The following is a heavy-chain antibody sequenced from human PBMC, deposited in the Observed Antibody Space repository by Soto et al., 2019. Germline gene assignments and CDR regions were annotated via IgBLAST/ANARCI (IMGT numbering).Heavy chain of an antibody. J-gene: IGHJ4*02. V-gene: IGHV3-23*01. CDR1: GFTFSSSA. D-gene: IGHD3-22*01. Sequence: GGSLRLSCAASGFTFSSSAMSWVRQAPGKGLEWVSAISGSGAGTYYADSVKGRFTISRDNSKDTLYLQMNSLRADDTAVYYCAKNRDGYYCSYFDYWGQGTLVTVSS. CDR2: ISGSGAGT. CDR3: AKNRDGYYCSYFDY.